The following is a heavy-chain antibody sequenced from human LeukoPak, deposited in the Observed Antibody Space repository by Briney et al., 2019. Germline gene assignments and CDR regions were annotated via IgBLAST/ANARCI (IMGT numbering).Heavy chain of an antibody. CDR2: IIPIFGTA. CDR3: AREISSDWFDP. Sequence: GASVKVSCKASGYTFTSYGLSWVRQAPGQGLEWMGGIIPIFGTANYAQKFQGRVTITADESTSTAYMELSSLRSEDTAVYCCAREISSDWFDPWGQGTLVTVSS. V-gene: IGHV1-69*13. D-gene: IGHD3-16*02. J-gene: IGHJ5*02. CDR1: GYTFTSYG.